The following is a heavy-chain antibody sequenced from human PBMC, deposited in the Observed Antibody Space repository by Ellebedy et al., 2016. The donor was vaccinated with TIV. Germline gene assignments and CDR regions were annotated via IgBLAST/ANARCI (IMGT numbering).Heavy chain of an antibody. CDR1: GDSVSSNSAA. J-gene: IGHJ5*02. D-gene: IGHD2-15*01. V-gene: IGHV6-1*01. CDR3: ARGKGGKYCSGGSCPRNNWFDP. Sequence: SQTLSLTXXISGDSVSSNSAAWNWIRQSPSRGLERLGRTYYRSKWYNDYAVSVKSRITINPDTSKNQFSLQLNSVTPEDTAVYYCARGKGGKYCSGGSCPRNNWFDPWGQGTLVTVSS. CDR2: TYYRSKWYN.